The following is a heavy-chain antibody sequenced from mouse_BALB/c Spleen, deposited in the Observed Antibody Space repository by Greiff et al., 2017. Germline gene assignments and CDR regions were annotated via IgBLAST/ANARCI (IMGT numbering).Heavy chain of an antibody. V-gene: IGHV14-3*02. J-gene: IGHJ2*01. CDR3: ARRDFDY. Sequence: EVQGVESGAELVKPGASVKLSCTASGFNIKDTYMHWVKQRPEQGLEWIGRIDPANGNTKYDPKFQGKATITADTSSNTAYLQLSSLTSEDTAVYYCARRDFDYWGQGTTLTVSS. CDR1: GFNIKDTY. CDR2: IDPANGNT.